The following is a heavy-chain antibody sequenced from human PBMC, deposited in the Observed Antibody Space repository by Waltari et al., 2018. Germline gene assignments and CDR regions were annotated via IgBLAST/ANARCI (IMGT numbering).Heavy chain of an antibody. CDR3: AKDPIYDSSGYYLYGDY. V-gene: IGHV3-23*01. J-gene: IGHJ4*02. Sequence: EVQLLESGGGLVQPGGSLRLSCAASGFTFSSYAMSWVRQAPGKGLEWVSAISGSGGSTYYADSVKGRFTISRDNSKNTLYLQMNSLRAEDTAVYYCAKDPIYDSSGYYLYGDYWGQGTLVTVSS. CDR1: GFTFSSYA. D-gene: IGHD3-22*01. CDR2: ISGSGGST.